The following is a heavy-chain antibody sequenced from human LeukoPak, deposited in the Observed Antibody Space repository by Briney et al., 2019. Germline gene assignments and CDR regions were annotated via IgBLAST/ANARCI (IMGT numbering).Heavy chain of an antibody. J-gene: IGHJ4*02. D-gene: IGHD3-16*02. CDR3: ARNRASLDY. CDR2: IKEDGSEI. CDR1: GFTFSDFG. Sequence: GSLRLSCAASGFTFSDFGMTWVRQAPGKGLEWVANIKEDGSEIYYLDSVKGRFTISRDSAKDSLYLQMNSLRADDTAVYYCARNRASLDYLGQGTLVTVSS. V-gene: IGHV3-7*05.